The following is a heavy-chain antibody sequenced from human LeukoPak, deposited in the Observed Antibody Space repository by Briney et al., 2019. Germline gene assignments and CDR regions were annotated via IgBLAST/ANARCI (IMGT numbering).Heavy chain of an antibody. J-gene: IGHJ4*02. CDR3: AREVAGTHFDY. D-gene: IGHD6-19*01. V-gene: IGHV4-59*01. CDR1: DGSISGYY. CDR2: ISYTGST. Sequence: SETLSPTCTVSDGSISGYYWTWIRQPPGKGLEWLGYISYTGSTNYSPSLKSRVTISVDTSKNQFSLKLNSVTAADTAVYYCAREVAGTHFDYWGQGTLVTVSS.